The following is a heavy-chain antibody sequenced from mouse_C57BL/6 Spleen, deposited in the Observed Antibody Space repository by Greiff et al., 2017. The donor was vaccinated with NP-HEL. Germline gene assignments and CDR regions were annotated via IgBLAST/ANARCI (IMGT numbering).Heavy chain of an antibody. Sequence: EVQGVESGGGLVQPKGSLKLSCAASGFSFNTYAMNWVRQAPGKGLEWVARIRSKSNNYATYYADSVKDRFTISRDDSESMLYLQMNNLKTEDTAMYYCVRHGRFSYYAMDYWGQGTSVTVSS. D-gene: IGHD1-1*01. CDR3: VRHGRFSYYAMDY. V-gene: IGHV10-1*01. J-gene: IGHJ4*01. CDR1: GFSFNTYA. CDR2: IRSKSNNYAT.